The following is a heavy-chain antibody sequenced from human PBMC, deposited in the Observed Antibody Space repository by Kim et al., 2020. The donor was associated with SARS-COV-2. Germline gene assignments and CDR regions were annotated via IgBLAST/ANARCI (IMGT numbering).Heavy chain of an antibody. J-gene: IGHJ5*02. V-gene: IGHV4-59*13. Sequence: SETLSLTCTVSGGSISSYYWSWIRQPPGKGLEWIGYIYYSGSTNYNPSLKSRVTISVDTSKNQFSLKLSSVTAADTAVYYCARGRGYSYGPGWFDPWGQG. D-gene: IGHD5-18*01. CDR2: IYYSGST. CDR3: ARGRGYSYGPGWFDP. CDR1: GGSISSYY.